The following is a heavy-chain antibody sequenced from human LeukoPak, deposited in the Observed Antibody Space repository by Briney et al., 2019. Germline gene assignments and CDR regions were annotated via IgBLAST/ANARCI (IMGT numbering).Heavy chain of an antibody. V-gene: IGHV4-39*06. CDR2: GDYSGGT. J-gene: IGHJ6*03. D-gene: IGHD2/OR15-2a*01. Sequence: SETLSLTCTVSGDSFTSVTDYWAWIRQPPGKGLEWIASGDYSGGTYYNPSLESRVAISADMSKNQIPLKLTSVTAADTAVYYCARRLLSYYYYYMDVWGKGTTVTVSS. CDR1: GDSFTSVTDY. CDR3: ARRLLSYYYYYMDV.